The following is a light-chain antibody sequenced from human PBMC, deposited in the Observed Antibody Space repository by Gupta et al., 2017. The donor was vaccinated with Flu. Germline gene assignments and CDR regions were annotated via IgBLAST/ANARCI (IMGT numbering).Light chain of an antibody. V-gene: IGKV1-39*01. J-gene: IGKJ4*01. CDR2: TAS. CDR1: QTISNY. Sequence: DIQMTQSPSTLSTSVGDRVTISCRASQTISNYLNWFQQKPGKAPKLLIYTASRLQSGVTSRFSGSGSGTDFTLTISRWQPDDAATYYCQQADSVPLTFGGGTKVDIK. CDR3: QQADSVPLT.